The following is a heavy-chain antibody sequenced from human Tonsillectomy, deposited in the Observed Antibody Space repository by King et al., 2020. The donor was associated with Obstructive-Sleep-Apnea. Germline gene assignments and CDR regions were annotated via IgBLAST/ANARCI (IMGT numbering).Heavy chain of an antibody. CDR2: ISGSAGST. J-gene: IGHJ4*02. V-gene: IGHV3-23*04. D-gene: IGHD3-22*01. CDR3: AGRYYDSAGYYYGFDH. Sequence: EVQLVESGGGLVQPGGSLRLSCAASGFTFSNYVMSWVRQAPGKGLEWVSSISGSAGSTYYANSVKGRFTLSRDNSKNTLYLQMNSLRAEDTAVFYCAGRYYDSAGYYYGFDHWGQGTLVTVSS. CDR1: GFTFSNYV.